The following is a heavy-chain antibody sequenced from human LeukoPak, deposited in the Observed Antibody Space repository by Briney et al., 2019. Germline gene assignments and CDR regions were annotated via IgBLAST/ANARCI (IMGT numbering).Heavy chain of an antibody. D-gene: IGHD6-19*01. Sequence: QSGGSLRLSCAASGFTFSSYAMSWVRQAPGKGLEWVSAISGSGGSTYYADSVKGRFTISRDNSKNTLYLQMNSPRAEDTAVYYCAKPYSSGPGAFGIWGQGTMVTVSS. J-gene: IGHJ3*02. V-gene: IGHV3-23*01. CDR3: AKPYSSGPGAFGI. CDR2: ISGSGGST. CDR1: GFTFSSYA.